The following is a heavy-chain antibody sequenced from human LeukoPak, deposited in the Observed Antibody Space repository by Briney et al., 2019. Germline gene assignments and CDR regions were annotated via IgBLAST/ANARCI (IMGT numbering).Heavy chain of an antibody. Sequence: GASVKVSCKASGYTFTGYYMHWVRQASGQGLEWMGWINPNSGGTNYAQKFQGRVTMTRDTSISTAYMELSRLRSDDTAVYYCARPYYYDSSGYYPYYFDYWGQGTLVTVSS. CDR2: INPNSGGT. D-gene: IGHD3-22*01. J-gene: IGHJ4*02. CDR3: ARPYYYDSSGYYPYYFDY. V-gene: IGHV1-2*02. CDR1: GYTFTGYY.